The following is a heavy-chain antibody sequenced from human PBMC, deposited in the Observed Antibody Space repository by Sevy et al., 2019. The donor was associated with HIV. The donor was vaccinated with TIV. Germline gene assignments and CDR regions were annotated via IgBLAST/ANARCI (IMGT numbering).Heavy chain of an antibody. D-gene: IGHD6-13*01. V-gene: IGHV3-48*01. Sequence: GGSLRLSCAASAFTFSSYSMNWVRQAPGKGLEWVSYISSSTSTIYYADSVKGRFTISRDNAKNSLYLQMNSLRAEDTAEYYCARLSGYSSSWSYFDYWGQGTLVTVSS. J-gene: IGHJ4*02. CDR2: ISSSTSTI. CDR1: AFTFSSYS. CDR3: ARLSGYSSSWSYFDY.